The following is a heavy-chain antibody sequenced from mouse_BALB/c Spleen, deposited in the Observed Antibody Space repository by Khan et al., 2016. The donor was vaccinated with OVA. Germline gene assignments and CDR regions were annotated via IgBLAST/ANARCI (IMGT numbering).Heavy chain of an antibody. J-gene: IGHJ4*01. D-gene: IGHD2-3*01. V-gene: IGHV3-2*02. Sequence: EVKLQESGPGLVKPSQSLSLTCTVTGYSITSDYARNWLRPFPGNKLEWMGYLSYSGSTNYNPSLQSRISITRDTSTHPFFLQLNSVTTEDTATDYCARDGSRYNYAMDYWGQGTSVTVSS. CDR3: ARDGSRYNYAMDY. CDR1: GYSITSDYA. CDR2: LSYSGST.